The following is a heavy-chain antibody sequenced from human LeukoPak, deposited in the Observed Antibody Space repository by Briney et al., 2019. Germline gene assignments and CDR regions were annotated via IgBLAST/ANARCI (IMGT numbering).Heavy chain of an antibody. Sequence: ASVKVSCTVSGYTLTELSMHWVRQAPGKGLGLMGVFDPEDGETIYAQKFQGRVTMTEDTSTDTAYMELSSLRSEDTAVYYCASPNYSSGWYVFDYWGQGTPVTVSS. V-gene: IGHV1-24*01. CDR3: ASPNYSSGWYVFDY. CDR1: GYTLTELS. CDR2: FDPEDGET. D-gene: IGHD6-19*01. J-gene: IGHJ4*02.